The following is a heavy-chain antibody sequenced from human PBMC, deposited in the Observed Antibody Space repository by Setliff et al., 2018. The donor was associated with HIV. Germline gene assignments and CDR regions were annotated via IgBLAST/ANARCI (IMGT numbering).Heavy chain of an antibody. CDR1: GGTFTNYI. Sequence: GASVKVSCKASGGTFTNYIYSWVRQALGQGLEWMGGYIPISDMTHYAQHFQGRVTITADKATSTAYMELTSLGSNDTAIYFCAGAPFRIMSAHYRTLDYWGQGTLVTVSA. J-gene: IGHJ4*02. D-gene: IGHD3-9*01. CDR3: AGAPFRIMSAHYRTLDY. V-gene: IGHV1-69*10. CDR2: YIPISDMT.